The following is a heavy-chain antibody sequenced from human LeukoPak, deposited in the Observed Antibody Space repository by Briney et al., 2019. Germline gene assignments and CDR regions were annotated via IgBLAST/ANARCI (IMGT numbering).Heavy chain of an antibody. CDR3: ARGHIVVVPAAPVWFDP. V-gene: IGHV4-30-2*01. CDR2: IYHSGST. J-gene: IGHJ5*02. D-gene: IGHD2-2*01. CDR1: GGSISSGGYY. Sequence: SQTLSLTCTVSGGSISSGGYYWSWIRQPPGKGLEWIGYIYHSGSTYYNPSLKSRVTISVDRSKNQFSLKLSSVTAADTAVYYCARGHIVVVPAAPVWFDPWGQGTLVTVSS.